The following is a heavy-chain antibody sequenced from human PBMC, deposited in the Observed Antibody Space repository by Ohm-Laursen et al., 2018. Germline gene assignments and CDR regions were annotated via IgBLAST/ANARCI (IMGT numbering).Heavy chain of an antibody. J-gene: IGHJ4*02. D-gene: IGHD3-10*02. Sequence: SVKVSCKASGYTFTSYDIHWVRQATGQGLEWMGWMNPNSGNTGYAQKFQGRVTMTRNTSISTAYMELSSLRSEDTAVYYCADIRGYIFGGLDYWGQGTLVTVSS. V-gene: IGHV1-8*01. CDR1: GYTFTSYD. CDR2: MNPNSGNT. CDR3: ADIRGYIFGGLDY.